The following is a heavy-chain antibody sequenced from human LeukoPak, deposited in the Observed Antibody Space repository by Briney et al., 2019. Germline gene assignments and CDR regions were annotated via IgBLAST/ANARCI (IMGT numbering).Heavy chain of an antibody. Sequence: ASVKVSCKASGGAFSRYAISWVRQAPGQGLDWMGGIIPIFGTANYAQKFQGRVTITADESTSTAYMELSSLRSEDTAVYYCARVGSGSNSAYYFDYWGQGTLVTVSS. V-gene: IGHV1-69*13. CDR1: GGAFSRYA. J-gene: IGHJ4*02. CDR3: ARVGSGSNSAYYFDY. CDR2: IIPIFGTA. D-gene: IGHD1-26*01.